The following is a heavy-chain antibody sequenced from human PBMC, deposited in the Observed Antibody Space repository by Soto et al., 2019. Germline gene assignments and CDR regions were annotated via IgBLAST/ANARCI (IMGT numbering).Heavy chain of an antibody. D-gene: IGHD3-10*01. Sequence: SETLSLTCNVSGCSITKTSYYWGWIRQAPGKGLEWVGTFYYSGKTYYNPSLESRVTISIDTSRNQIFLRLSAVTAADTAVYYCASTITMIRGVAPLYYWGQGTLVTVSS. J-gene: IGHJ4*02. CDR2: FYYSGKT. V-gene: IGHV4-39*01. CDR3: ASTITMIRGVAPLYY. CDR1: GCSITKTSYY.